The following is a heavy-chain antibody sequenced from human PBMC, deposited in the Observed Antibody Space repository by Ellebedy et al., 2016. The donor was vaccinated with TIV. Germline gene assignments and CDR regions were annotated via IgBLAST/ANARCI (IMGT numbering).Heavy chain of an antibody. CDR3: ARDKPGGDNWFDS. Sequence: ASVKVSCKASGGTFSNYAFSWVRQAPGQGLEWMGGNIPILGLAIYAQKFQGRVTITADASTNTVYMELNSLKSEDTAVYYCARDKPGGDNWFDSWGQGTLVTVSS. V-gene: IGHV1-69*10. CDR2: NIPILGLA. D-gene: IGHD3-16*01. J-gene: IGHJ5*01. CDR1: GGTFSNYA.